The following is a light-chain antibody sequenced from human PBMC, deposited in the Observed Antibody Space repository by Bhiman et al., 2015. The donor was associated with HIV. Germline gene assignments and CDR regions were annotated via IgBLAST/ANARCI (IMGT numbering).Light chain of an antibody. CDR1: GSDVGGYNH. Sequence: QSALTQPASVSGSPGQSITISCTGSGSDVGGYNHVSWYQQHPGKAPKLLIYGXSNRPSGVSNRFSASKSGNTASLTISGLQAEDEADYYCNSYTSSSSPYVFGSGTKVTVL. V-gene: IGLV2-14*03. CDR3: NSYTSSSSPYV. J-gene: IGLJ1*01. CDR2: GXS.